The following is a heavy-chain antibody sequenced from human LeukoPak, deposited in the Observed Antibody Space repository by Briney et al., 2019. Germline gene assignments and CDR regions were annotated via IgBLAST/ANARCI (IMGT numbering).Heavy chain of an antibody. J-gene: IGHJ4*02. Sequence: PGGSLRLSCAASGFTFSNYWMSWVRQAPGKGLEWVANIREDGSEKYYVDSVKGQFTISRDNAKNSLFLQMDSLRAEDTAVYYCARDLAGHYYGSGSSFDYWGQGSWSPSP. CDR3: ARDLAGHYYGSGSSFDY. CDR1: GFTFSNYW. D-gene: IGHD3-10*01. CDR2: IREDGSEK. V-gene: IGHV3-7*01.